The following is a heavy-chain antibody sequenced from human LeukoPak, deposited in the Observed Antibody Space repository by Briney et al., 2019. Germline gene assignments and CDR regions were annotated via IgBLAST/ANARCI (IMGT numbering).Heavy chain of an antibody. J-gene: IGHJ4*02. V-gene: IGHV4-34*01. CDR2: INHSGST. Sequence: PSETLSLTCAVYGGSFSGYYWSWIRQPPGKGLEWIGEINHSGSTNYNPSLKSRVTISVDTSKNQFSLKLSSVTAADTAVYYCARGAYDYIWGSYRQYYYFAYWGQGTLVTVSS. CDR3: ARGAYDYIWGSYRQYYYFAY. D-gene: IGHD3-16*02. CDR1: GGSFSGYY.